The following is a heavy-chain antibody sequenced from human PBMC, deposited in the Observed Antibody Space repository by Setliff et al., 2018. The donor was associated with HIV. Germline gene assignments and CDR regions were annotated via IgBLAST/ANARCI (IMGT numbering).Heavy chain of an antibody. D-gene: IGHD6-13*01. J-gene: IGHJ4*02. Sequence: ASVKVSCKAFTNDFSSQSFSWVRQAPGQGLEWMGWISAYNGNRRYRQTFQDRLTMTTETSTRTAYLELRNLRSDDTAVYFCTSDITAAGKGGNWGQGTLVTVSS. CDR1: TNDFSSQS. CDR3: TSDITAAGKGGN. CDR2: ISAYNGNR. V-gene: IGHV1-18*01.